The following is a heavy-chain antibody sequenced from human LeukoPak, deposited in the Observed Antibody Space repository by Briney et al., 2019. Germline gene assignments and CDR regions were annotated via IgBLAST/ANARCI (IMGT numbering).Heavy chain of an antibody. Sequence: GGSLRLSCAASGFIFSDYGMHWVRQAPGKGLEWVAFIRYDGNSQLYADSVKGRFTISRDNGKNTLYLQMNSLGVEDTAVYYCAKDQAGAWGQGTRVTVSS. D-gene: IGHD1-26*01. CDR2: IRYDGNSQ. CDR1: GFIFSDYG. V-gene: IGHV3-30*02. J-gene: IGHJ5*02. CDR3: AKDQAGA.